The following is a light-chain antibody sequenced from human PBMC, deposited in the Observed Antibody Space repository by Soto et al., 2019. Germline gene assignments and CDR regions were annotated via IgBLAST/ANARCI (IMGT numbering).Light chain of an antibody. CDR1: QSVLYSSNNKNY. CDR2: WAS. J-gene: IGKJ1*01. V-gene: IGKV4-1*01. Sequence: DIVMTQSPDSLAVSLGERATINCKSSQSVLYSSNNKNYLAWYQQKPGQPPKLLIYWASTRESGVPDRFSGSGSGTDFTLTISRLHAEDVAVYYCQQYYSTPPAFGQGTKVEIK. CDR3: QQYYSTPPA.